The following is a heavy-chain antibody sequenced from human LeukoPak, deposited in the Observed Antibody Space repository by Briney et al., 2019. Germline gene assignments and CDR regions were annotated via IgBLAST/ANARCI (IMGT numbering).Heavy chain of an antibody. Sequence: PSETLSLTCTVSGYSISSGYYWGWIRQPPGKGLEWIGSIYHSGSTYYNPSLKSRVTISVDTSKNQFSLKLSSVTAADTAVYYCARKKGYSGCIRGYSCRAYYYMDVWGKGTTVTVSS. CDR2: IYHSGST. D-gene: IGHD6-19*01. J-gene: IGHJ6*03. CDR1: GYSISSGYY. V-gene: IGHV4-38-2*02. CDR3: ARKKGYSGCIRGYSCRAYYYMDV.